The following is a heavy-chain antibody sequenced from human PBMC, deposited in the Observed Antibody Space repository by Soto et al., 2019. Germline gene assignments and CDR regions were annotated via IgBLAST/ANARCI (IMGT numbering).Heavy chain of an antibody. CDR1: GGSISNYY. J-gene: IGHJ5*02. CDR3: ARGVPAAGTDWFDP. V-gene: IGHV4-4*07. Sequence: SETLSLTCTVSGGSISNYYWSWIRQPAEKRLEWIGRVSSTGSTYCNPSLKSRVTISVDTSKNQVSLNLTSVTAADTAVYYCARGVPAAGTDWFDPWGQGTLVTVSS. CDR2: VSSTGST. D-gene: IGHD6-13*01.